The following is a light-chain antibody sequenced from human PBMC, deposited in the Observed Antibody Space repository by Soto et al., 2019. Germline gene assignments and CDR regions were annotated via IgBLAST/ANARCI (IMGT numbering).Light chain of an antibody. Sequence: DIQMTQSPSSLSASVADRVTITCQASPDISNYLNWYQQKPGKAPKLLIYDASNLETGVPSRFSGSGSGTDFTFTISSPQPEDIAAYYCQQYDNLPITFGHGTKVDIK. V-gene: IGKV1-33*01. CDR1: PDISNY. CDR3: QQYDNLPIT. J-gene: IGKJ3*01. CDR2: DAS.